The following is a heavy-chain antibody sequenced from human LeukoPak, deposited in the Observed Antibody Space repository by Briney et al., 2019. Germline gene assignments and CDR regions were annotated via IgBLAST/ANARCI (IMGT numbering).Heavy chain of an antibody. J-gene: IGHJ6*03. CDR2: INHSGST. D-gene: IGHD4-11*01. Sequence: SETLSLTCAVYGGSFSGYYWSWIRQPPGKGLEWIGEINHSGSTNYNPSLKSRVTISVDTSKNQFSLKLSSVTAADTAVYYCARPYSKYWGYYYYMDVWGKGTTVTVSS. CDR1: GGSFSGYY. CDR3: ARPYSKYWGYYYYMDV. V-gene: IGHV4-34*01.